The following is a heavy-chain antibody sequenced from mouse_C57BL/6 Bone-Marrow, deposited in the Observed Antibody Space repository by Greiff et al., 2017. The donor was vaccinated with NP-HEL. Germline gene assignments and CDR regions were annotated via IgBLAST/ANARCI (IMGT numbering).Heavy chain of an antibody. CDR1: GYSFTGYY. CDR3: AREIITTVNFDV. J-gene: IGHJ1*03. V-gene: IGHV1-42*01. Sequence: EVQLKESGPELVKPGASVKISCKASGYSFTGYYMNWVKQSPEKSLEWIGEINPSTGGTTYNQKFKAKATLTVDKSSSTAYMQLKSLTSEDSAVYYCAREIITTVNFDVWGTGTTVTVSS. CDR2: INPSTGGT. D-gene: IGHD1-1*01.